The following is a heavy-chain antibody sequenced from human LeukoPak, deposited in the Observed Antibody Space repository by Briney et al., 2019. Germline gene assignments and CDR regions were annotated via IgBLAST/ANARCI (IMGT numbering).Heavy chain of an antibody. CDR1: GFTFSTSW. CDR2: INQDGSET. Sequence: GGSLRLSCVGSGFTFSTSWMHWIRQAPGKGPEYVAYINQDGSETNYVDSVKGRFTISRDNTRNSLFLQMYSLRDEDTAIYYCARWAGRCGGDCQSEDPWGLGTLVIVSS. J-gene: IGHJ5*02. V-gene: IGHV3-7*01. CDR3: ARWAGRCGGDCQSEDP. D-gene: IGHD2-21*02.